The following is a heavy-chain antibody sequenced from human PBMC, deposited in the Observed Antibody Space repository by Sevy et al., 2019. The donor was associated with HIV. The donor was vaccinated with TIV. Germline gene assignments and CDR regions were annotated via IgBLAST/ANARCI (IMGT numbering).Heavy chain of an antibody. CDR1: GFTFSDYY. D-gene: IGHD3-16*01. CDR3: AGALKGLIDAFDI. CDR2: ISSSSSYT. V-gene: IGHV3-11*06. Sequence: GGSLRLSCAASGFTFSDYYMSWIRQAPGKGLEWVSYISSSSSYTNYADPMKGRFTISKDNAKNSLYLQMNSLRAEDTAVYYCAGALKGLIDAFDIWGQGTMVTVSS. J-gene: IGHJ3*02.